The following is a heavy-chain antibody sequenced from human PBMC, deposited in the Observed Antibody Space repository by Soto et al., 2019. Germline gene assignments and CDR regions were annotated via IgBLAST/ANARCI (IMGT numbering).Heavy chain of an antibody. Sequence: QVQMMQSGAEVKKPGASVKVSCEASGYTFTSYGISWVRQAPGQGLEWMGWIAAYNGNTNYAQKVQGRVTLTRDTSTRTAYMELRSLKYDDTAVYYCARGVTATPYFYAMDVWGQGTAITVSS. CDR1: GYTFTSYG. D-gene: IGHD2-21*02. J-gene: IGHJ6*02. V-gene: IGHV1-18*01. CDR3: ARGVTATPYFYAMDV. CDR2: IAAYNGNT.